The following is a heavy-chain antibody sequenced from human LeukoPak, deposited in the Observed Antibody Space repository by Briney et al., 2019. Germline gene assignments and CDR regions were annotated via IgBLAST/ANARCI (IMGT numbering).Heavy chain of an antibody. Sequence: SETLSLTCTVSGGSISSYYWSWIRQPAGKGWEWVGRIYTSGGTNYNPSLKSRVTMSVDTSKNHFSLKLSSVTAADTAVYYCARHIYGGTDGDAFDIWGQGTMVTVSS. CDR2: IYTSGGT. CDR3: ARHIYGGTDGDAFDI. CDR1: GGSISSYY. D-gene: IGHD1-26*01. J-gene: IGHJ3*02. V-gene: IGHV4-4*07.